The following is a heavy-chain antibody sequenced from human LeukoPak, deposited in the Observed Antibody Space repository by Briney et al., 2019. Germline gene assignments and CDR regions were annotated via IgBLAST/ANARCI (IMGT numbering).Heavy chain of an antibody. Sequence: QPGGSLRLSCAASGFTFSSYAMSWVRQAPGKGLEWVSAISGSGGSTYYADSVKGRFTISRDNSKNTLYLQMNSLRAEDTAVYYCARYYDFWSGYSVGQNNYGMDVWGQGTTVTVSS. V-gene: IGHV3-23*01. CDR1: GFTFSSYA. D-gene: IGHD3-3*01. J-gene: IGHJ6*02. CDR3: ARYYDFWSGYSVGQNNYGMDV. CDR2: ISGSGGST.